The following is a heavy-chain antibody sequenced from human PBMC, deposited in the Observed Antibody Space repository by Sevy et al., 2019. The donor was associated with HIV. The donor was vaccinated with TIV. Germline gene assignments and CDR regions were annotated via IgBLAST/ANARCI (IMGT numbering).Heavy chain of an antibody. CDR3: AREGCTKPHDY. V-gene: IGHV3-23*01. CDR2: LSFGCGEI. CDR1: GFTFSKYS. J-gene: IGHJ4*02. Sequence: RGSLRLSCAASGFTFSKYSMSWVRQPPGKGLEWVSTLSFGCGEINYADSVKGRFTISRDNSKSSVYLQMNNLRPEDTAVYYCAREGCTKPHDYWGQGTLVIVSS. D-gene: IGHD2-8*01.